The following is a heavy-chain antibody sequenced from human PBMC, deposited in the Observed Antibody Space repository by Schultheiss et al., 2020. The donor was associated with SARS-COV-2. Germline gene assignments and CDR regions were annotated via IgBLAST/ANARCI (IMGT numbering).Heavy chain of an antibody. V-gene: IGHV5-51*01. CDR1: GYKFTSQW. D-gene: IGHD4-17*01. Sequence: GESLKISCQGTGYKFTSQWIGWVRQMSGKGLEWMAIIYPGDSDTRYSPSVQDQVSISADKSISTAYLQWSSLKASDTAMYYCARRGYGDYGIDYWGQGTLVTVSS. J-gene: IGHJ4*02. CDR2: IYPGDSDT. CDR3: ARRGYGDYGIDY.